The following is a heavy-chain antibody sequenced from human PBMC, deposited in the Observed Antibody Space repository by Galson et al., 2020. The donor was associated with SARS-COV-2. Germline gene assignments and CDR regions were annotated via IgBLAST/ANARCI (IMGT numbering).Heavy chain of an antibody. D-gene: IGHD6-19*01. CDR2: ISWNSGSI. J-gene: IGHJ4*02. CDR3: AKDIGYSSGGISY. CDR1: GFTFDDYA. Sequence: GGSLRLSCAASGFTFDDYAMHWVRQAPGKGLEWVSGISWNSGSIGYADSVKGRFTISRDNAKNSLYLQMNSLRAEDTALYYCAKDIGYSSGGISYWGQGTLVTVSS. V-gene: IGHV3-9*01.